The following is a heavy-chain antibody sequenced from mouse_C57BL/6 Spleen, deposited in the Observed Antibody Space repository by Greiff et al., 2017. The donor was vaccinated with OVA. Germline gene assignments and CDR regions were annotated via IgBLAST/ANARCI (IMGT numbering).Heavy chain of an antibody. CDR1: GYAFSSYW. J-gene: IGHJ3*01. Sequence: VMLVESGAELVKPGASVKISCKASGYAFSSYWMNWVKQRPGKGLEWIGQIYPGDGDTNYNGKFQGKATLTADKSSSTAYMQLSSLTSEDSAVYFCARFYSNYEGFAYWGQGTLVTVSA. CDR2: IYPGDGDT. CDR3: ARFYSNYEGFAY. D-gene: IGHD2-5*01. V-gene: IGHV1-80*01.